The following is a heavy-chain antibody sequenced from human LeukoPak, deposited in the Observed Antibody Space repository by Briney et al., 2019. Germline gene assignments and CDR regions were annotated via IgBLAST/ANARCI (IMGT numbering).Heavy chain of an antibody. V-gene: IGHV3-53*01. CDR2: IFSGGST. J-gene: IGHJ4*02. D-gene: IGHD3-3*01. Sequence: GGSLRLSCAASGFTVSSNYMSWVRQAPGKGLEWVSAIFSGGSTYYADSVKGRFTISGDNSKSTLYLQMNSLRAEDTALYYCARDSPGGYGGFFDYWGQGTLVSVSS. CDR3: ARDSPGGYGGFFDY. CDR1: GFTVSSNY.